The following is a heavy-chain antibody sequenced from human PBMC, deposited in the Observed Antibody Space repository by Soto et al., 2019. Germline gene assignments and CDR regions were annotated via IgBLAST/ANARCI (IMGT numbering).Heavy chain of an antibody. D-gene: IGHD3-22*01. CDR1: GITISNYP. J-gene: IGHJ4*02. CDR3: VKDDGGYPSTAPH. Sequence: EVQLLESGGGLVQAGGSLRLPCAASGITISNYPMSWVRQAPGKGLDWVSGISGSGDRTYYADSAKGRFTISKDISKNSLSLQLDSLGVEDTAVYFCVKDDGGYPSTAPHWGQGTLVTVSS. CDR2: ISGSGDRT. V-gene: IGHV3-23*01.